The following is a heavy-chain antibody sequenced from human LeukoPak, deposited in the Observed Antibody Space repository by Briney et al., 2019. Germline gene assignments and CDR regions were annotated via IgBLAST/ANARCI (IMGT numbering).Heavy chain of an antibody. J-gene: IGHJ5*02. CDR3: ARDYSGEWEQLTGWWFDP. CDR1: GYTFGTHW. Sequence: ASVKVSCKASGYTFGTHWMHWVRQATGQGLVWMGIINPSGDFRSYAQKFQGRVTVTRDMSTRTVYLELSDLEPEDTAVYYCARDYSGEWEQLTGWWFDPWGQGTLVIVSS. D-gene: IGHD1-26*01. CDR2: INPSGDFR. V-gene: IGHV1-46*01.